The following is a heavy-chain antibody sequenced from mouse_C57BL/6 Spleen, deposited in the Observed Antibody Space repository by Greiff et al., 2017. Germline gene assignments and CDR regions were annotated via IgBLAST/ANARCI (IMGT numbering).Heavy chain of an antibody. V-gene: IGHV1-64*01. J-gene: IGHJ4*01. D-gene: IGHD2-2*01. Sequence: VQLQQPGAELVKPGASVKLSCKASGYTFTSYWMHWVKQRPGQGLEWIGMIHPNSGSTNYNEKFKSKATLTVDKSSSTAYMQLSSLTSEDSAVYYCAREGMVKGAMDDWGQGTSVTVSS. CDR3: AREGMVKGAMDD. CDR1: GYTFTSYW. CDR2: IHPNSGST.